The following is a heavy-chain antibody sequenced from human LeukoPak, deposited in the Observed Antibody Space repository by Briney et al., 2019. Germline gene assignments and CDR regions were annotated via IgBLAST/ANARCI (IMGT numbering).Heavy chain of an antibody. D-gene: IGHD3-10*01. CDR2: ISHDGSNK. CDR3: ARDSRVLWFGEYNAFDI. V-gene: IGHV3-30-3*01. Sequence: GGSLRLSCAASGFTFNNYPMHWVRQAPGKGLEWVAVISHDGSNKYYVDSVKGRFTISRDNSKNTLYLQMNSLRAEDTAVYYCARDSRVLWFGEYNAFDIWGQGTMVTVSS. J-gene: IGHJ3*02. CDR1: GFTFNNYP.